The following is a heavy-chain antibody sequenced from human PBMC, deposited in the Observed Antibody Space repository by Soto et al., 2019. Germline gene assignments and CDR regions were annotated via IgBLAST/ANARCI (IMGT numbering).Heavy chain of an antibody. CDR3: ARRAWDSYSAIDV. V-gene: IGHV3-30*09. CDR1: GFTYTDFA. J-gene: IGHJ6*02. D-gene: IGHD3-22*01. Sequence: VQLVESGGGEVQPGRSLRLSCAASGFTYTDFALHWVRQAPGKGLEWVAIISYDGSDKYYADSVKGRFAISRDNPKNTLYLEINSLRPEDTTVYFCARRAWDSYSAIDVWGQGTTVTVFS. CDR2: ISYDGSDK.